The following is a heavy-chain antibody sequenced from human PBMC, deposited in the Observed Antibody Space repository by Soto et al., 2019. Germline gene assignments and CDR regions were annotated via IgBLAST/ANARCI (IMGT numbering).Heavy chain of an antibody. CDR2: ISGSGGST. Sequence: LRLSFAASGFTFSSYAMSWVRQAPGKGLEWVSAISGSGGSTYYADSVKGRFTISRDNSKNTLYLQMNSLRAEDTAVYYCAKDPITMIVGPRIDYWGQGTLVTVSS. D-gene: IGHD3-22*01. CDR3: AKDPITMIVGPRIDY. CDR1: GFTFSSYA. J-gene: IGHJ4*02. V-gene: IGHV3-23*01.